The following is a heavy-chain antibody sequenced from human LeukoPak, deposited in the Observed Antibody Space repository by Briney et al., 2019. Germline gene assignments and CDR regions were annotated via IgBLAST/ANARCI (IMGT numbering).Heavy chain of an antibody. Sequence: GGSLRLSCAASRFTFSIYIMNWVRQAPGKGLEWVSFISSSGNYIYYADSVKGRFTISRDNAKNSLYLQMNSLRAEDTAVYYCARGWRGFDYWGQGTLVTVSS. CDR2: ISSSGNYI. V-gene: IGHV3-21*01. J-gene: IGHJ4*02. CDR1: RFTFSIYI. CDR3: ARGWRGFDY. D-gene: IGHD3-3*01.